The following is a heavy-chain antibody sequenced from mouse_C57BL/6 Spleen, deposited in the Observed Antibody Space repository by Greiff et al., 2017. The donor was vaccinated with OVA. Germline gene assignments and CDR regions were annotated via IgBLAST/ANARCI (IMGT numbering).Heavy chain of an antibody. D-gene: IGHD2-4*01. Sequence: VQLQQSGAELVKPGASVKISCKASGYAFSSYWMNWVKQRPGKGLEWIGQIHPGDGDTNYNGKFKGKATLTADKSSSTAYMQLSSLTSEDSAVYFCARDSPYYDYDIAYWGQGTLVTVSA. CDR1: GYAFSSYW. V-gene: IGHV1-80*01. CDR3: ARDSPYYDYDIAY. CDR2: IHPGDGDT. J-gene: IGHJ3*01.